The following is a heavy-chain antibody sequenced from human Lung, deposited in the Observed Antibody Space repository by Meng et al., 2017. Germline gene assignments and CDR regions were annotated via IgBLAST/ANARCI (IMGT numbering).Heavy chain of an antibody. V-gene: IGHV4-31*03. CDR2: IYYSGST. Sequence: SETLSLTCTVSGGSISSGGYYWSWIRQHPGKGLEWIGYIYYSGSTYYNPSLKSRVTISVDTSKNQFSLKLSSVTAADTSVYYCARFEVPYCGGDCYSSAPLDAFAIWGQGTMVNVSS. J-gene: IGHJ3*02. D-gene: IGHD2-21*02. CDR3: ARFEVPYCGGDCYSSAPLDAFAI. CDR1: GGSISSGGYY.